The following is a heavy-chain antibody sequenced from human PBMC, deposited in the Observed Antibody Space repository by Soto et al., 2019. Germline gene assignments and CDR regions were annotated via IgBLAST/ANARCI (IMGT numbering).Heavy chain of an antibody. D-gene: IGHD6-6*01. Sequence: GESLKTSCKVPGYDFSAYWLGRVRQMPGKGLEWVRVIYPGDSDTRYSRSFEGHVTISADKSIITASLQWSSLKDSDTAVYYCARQEQLVLSGVDYWGQGTLVTVSS. CDR3: ARQEQLVLSGVDY. V-gene: IGHV5-51*01. CDR2: IYPGDSDT. CDR1: GYDFSAYW. J-gene: IGHJ4*02.